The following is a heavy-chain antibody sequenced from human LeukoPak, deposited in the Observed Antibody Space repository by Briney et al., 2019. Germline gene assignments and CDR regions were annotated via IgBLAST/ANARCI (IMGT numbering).Heavy chain of an antibody. J-gene: IGHJ4*02. CDR3: ASSYYDSSGYDSQTFDY. V-gene: IGHV4-59*01. CDR2: IYYSGGT. CDR1: GGSISSYY. Sequence: SETLSLTCTVSGGSISSYYWSWIRQPPGKGLEWIGYIYYSGGTNYNPSLKSRVTISVDTSKNQFSLKLSSVTAADTAVYYCASSYYDSSGYDSQTFDYWGQGTLVTVSS. D-gene: IGHD3-22*01.